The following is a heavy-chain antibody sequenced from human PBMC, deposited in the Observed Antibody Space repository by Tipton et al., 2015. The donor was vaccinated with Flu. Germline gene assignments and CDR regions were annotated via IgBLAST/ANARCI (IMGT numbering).Heavy chain of an antibody. CDR1: GASVTSYH. V-gene: IGHV4-59*02. CDR2: THYSGTS. Sequence: LRLSCSVSGASVTSYHWGWIRQPPGKGLEWIGITHYSGTSNYNPSLRSRATISVDTSENQFSLRLSSVTAADTAVYYCARRMTTADAFDIWGQGTLVNVSS. J-gene: IGHJ3*02. CDR3: ARRMTTADAFDI. D-gene: IGHD4-17*01.